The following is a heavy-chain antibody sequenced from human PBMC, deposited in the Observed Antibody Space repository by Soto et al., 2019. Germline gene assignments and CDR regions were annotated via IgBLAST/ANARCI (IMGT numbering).Heavy chain of an antibody. D-gene: IGHD3-22*01. CDR2: IYYSGST. CDR3: ARASPAYYDSSGYLDY. V-gene: IGHV4-59*01. J-gene: IGHJ4*02. CDR1: GGSISSYY. Sequence: PSETLSLTCTVSGGSISSYYWSWIRQPPGKGLEWIGYIYYSGSTNYNPSHKSRVTISVDTSKNQFSLKLSSVTAADTAVYYCARASPAYYDSSGYLDYWGQGTLVTVSS.